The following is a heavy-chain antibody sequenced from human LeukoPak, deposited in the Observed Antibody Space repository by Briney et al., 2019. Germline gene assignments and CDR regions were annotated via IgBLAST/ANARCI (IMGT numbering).Heavy chain of an antibody. CDR1: GYTFTDYY. V-gene: IGHV1-2*02. CDR3: ASSGSSIQFDP. Sequence: ASVKGSCTASGYTFTDYYFHWVRQTPVQGLEWMGWINPNSGGTVYAQNFQGRVTMTRDTSISIVYMELSSLRSDDTAVYYCASSGSSIQFDPWGQGTLVTVSS. CDR2: INPNSGGT. J-gene: IGHJ5*02. D-gene: IGHD1-26*01.